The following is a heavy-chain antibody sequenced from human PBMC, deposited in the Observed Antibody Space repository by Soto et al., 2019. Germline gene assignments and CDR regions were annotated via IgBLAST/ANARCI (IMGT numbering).Heavy chain of an antibody. D-gene: IGHD3-10*01. CDR1: SDSMTSYY. V-gene: IGHV4-59*01. CDR2: IYHSGIT. CDR3: ARMSLFYFFDS. Sequence: SETLSLTCPVSSDSMTSYYWSWIRQPPGKGLECIGYIYHSGITNYNPSLKSRVTISLDTSKTQFSLRLSSVTAADTAVYYCARMSLFYFFDSWGQGTPVTVSS. J-gene: IGHJ4*01.